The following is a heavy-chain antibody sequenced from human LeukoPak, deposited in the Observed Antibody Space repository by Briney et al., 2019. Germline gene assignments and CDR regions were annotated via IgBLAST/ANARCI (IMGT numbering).Heavy chain of an antibody. J-gene: IGHJ4*02. CDR2: ISSSGSTI. CDR3: AKDMQTWPRFPDY. CDR1: GFTFSDYY. Sequence: AGGSLRLSCAASGFTFSDYYMSWIRQAPGKGLEWVSYISSSGSTIYYADSVKGRFTSSRDNPKNTLYLQINSLRAEDTAVYYCAKDMQTWPRFPDYWGQGTLVTVSS. D-gene: IGHD5-12*01. V-gene: IGHV3-11*01.